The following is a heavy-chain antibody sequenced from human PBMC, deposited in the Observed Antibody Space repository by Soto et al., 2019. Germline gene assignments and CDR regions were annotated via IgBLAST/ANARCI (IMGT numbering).Heavy chain of an antibody. CDR1: GFSVSSKY. V-gene: IGHV3-66*01. CDR3: TRDDVHFNGDRYYGVPMDV. D-gene: IGHD2-8*01. Sequence: EVQLVESGGDLVQPGGSLRLSCSASGFSVSSKYMSWVRQAPGKGLEGGSLIQSGGTTYYAGSVKGRFTISRDYSENTLFLQMNSLRVEDTAVYYCTRDDVHFNGDRYYGVPMDVWGKGTTVTVSA. CDR2: IQSGGTT. J-gene: IGHJ6*04.